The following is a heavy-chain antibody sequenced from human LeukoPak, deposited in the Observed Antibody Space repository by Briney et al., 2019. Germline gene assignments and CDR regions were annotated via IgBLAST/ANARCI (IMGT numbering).Heavy chain of an antibody. V-gene: IGHV1-46*01. CDR1: GYTFTSYY. J-gene: IGHJ3*02. D-gene: IGHD2-2*01. Sequence: GASVKVSCKASGYTFTSYYMHWVRQAPGQGLEWMGIINPSGGSTSYAQKFQGRVTMTRDTSTSTVYMELSSLRSENTAVYYCARERLPGYCSSTNCYLEGLDAFDIWGQGTTVTVSS. CDR2: INPSGGST. CDR3: ARERLPGYCSSTNCYLEGLDAFDI.